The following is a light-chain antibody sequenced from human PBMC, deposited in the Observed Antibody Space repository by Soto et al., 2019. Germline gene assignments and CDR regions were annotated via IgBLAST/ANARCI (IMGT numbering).Light chain of an antibody. CDR2: GVN. Sequence: SALTQPASVSGSPGQSITISCTGTRSDIGAYNFVSWYQQHPGEVPKLILYGVNVRPSGVSNRFSGSKSGNTASLTISGLQAEDEADYYCTSWTTSTTMIFGGGTKLTVL. CDR1: RSDIGAYNF. CDR3: TSWTTSTTMI. J-gene: IGLJ2*01. V-gene: IGLV2-14*03.